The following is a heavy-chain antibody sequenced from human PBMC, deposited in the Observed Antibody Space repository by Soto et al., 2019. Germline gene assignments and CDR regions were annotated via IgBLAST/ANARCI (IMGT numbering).Heavy chain of an antibody. CDR2: INHSGST. D-gene: IGHD3-3*01. Sequence: SETLSLTCAVYGGSFSGYYWSWIRQPTGKGLEWIGEINHSGSTNYNPSLKSRVTISVDTSKNQFSLKLSSVTAADTAVYYCARGHYDFWSGYHYYFDYWGQGTLVTVSS. CDR1: GGSFSGYY. J-gene: IGHJ4*02. V-gene: IGHV4-34*01. CDR3: ARGHYDFWSGYHYYFDY.